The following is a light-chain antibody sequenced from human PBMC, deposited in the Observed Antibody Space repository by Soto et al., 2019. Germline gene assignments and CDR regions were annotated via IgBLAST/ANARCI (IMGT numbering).Light chain of an antibody. J-gene: IGKJ1*01. Sequence: IVMTQSPATLSLSPGERATLSFMASQRVSSNVAWYQQKPGQAPRLLLYGASARATGVPARFSGSGSGTQFTLTISSLQSEDFAVYYCQQYNNWRQTFGQGTKVDIK. V-gene: IGKV3-15*01. CDR3: QQYNNWRQT. CDR1: QRVSSN. CDR2: GAS.